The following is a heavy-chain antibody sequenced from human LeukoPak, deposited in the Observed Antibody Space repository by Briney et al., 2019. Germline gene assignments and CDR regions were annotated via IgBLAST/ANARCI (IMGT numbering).Heavy chain of an antibody. CDR2: VHTSGST. Sequence: PSETLSLTCTVSGDSIRSYYWSWIRQPAGKGLEWIGRVHTSGSTNYNPSLKSRVTVSLHRSKKHFSLNLRADSAVDTAVYYCALESGDYPVVWFDPWGQGTLVSVSS. D-gene: IGHD4-17*01. V-gene: IGHV4-4*07. CDR1: GDSIRSYY. CDR3: ALESGDYPVVWFDP. J-gene: IGHJ5*02.